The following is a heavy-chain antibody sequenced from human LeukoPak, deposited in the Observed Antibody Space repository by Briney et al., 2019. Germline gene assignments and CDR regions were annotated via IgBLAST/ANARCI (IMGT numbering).Heavy chain of an antibody. CDR3: ARHRDPYYYGMDV. CDR1: GGSISSYY. V-gene: IGHV4-59*08. J-gene: IGHJ6*02. D-gene: IGHD3-10*01. CDR2: IYYSGST. Sequence: SETLSLTCTVSGGSISSYYWSWIRQPPWKGLEWIGYIYYSGSTNYNPSLKSRVTISVDTSKNQFSLKLSSVTAADTAVYYCARHRDPYYYGMDVWGQGTTVTVSS.